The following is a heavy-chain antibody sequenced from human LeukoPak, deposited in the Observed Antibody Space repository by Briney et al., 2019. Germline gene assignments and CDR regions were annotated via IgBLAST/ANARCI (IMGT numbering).Heavy chain of an antibody. V-gene: IGHV4-59*01. CDR1: GGSISSYD. CDR2: IYSSGTT. Sequence: MTSETLSLTCTVSGGSISSYDWSWIRQPPGKGLEWIGHIYSSGTTNYNPSLKSRVTMSLDTSKNQFSLKLSSVTAADTAVYYCARVGPYRGAYGMNYYMDVWGKGTTVTISS. J-gene: IGHJ6*03. D-gene: IGHD3-10*01. CDR3: ARVGPYRGAYGMNYYMDV.